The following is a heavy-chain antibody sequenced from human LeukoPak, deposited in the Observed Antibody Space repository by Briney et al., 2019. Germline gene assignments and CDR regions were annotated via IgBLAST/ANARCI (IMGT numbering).Heavy chain of an antibody. CDR3: ARDVSGYYSFDY. V-gene: IGHV3-30*03. D-gene: IGHD3-22*01. CDR2: ISYDGSNY. J-gene: IGHJ4*02. Sequence: GGSLRLSCAASGFTFSSYGMHWVRQAPGKGLEWVAVISYDGSNYYHADSVKGRFTISRDNSKNTLYLQMNSLRAEDTAVYSCARDVSGYYSFDYWGQGTLVTVSS. CDR1: GFTFSSYG.